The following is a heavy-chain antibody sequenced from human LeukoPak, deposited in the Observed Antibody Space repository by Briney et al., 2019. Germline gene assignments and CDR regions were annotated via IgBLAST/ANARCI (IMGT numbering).Heavy chain of an antibody. V-gene: IGHV3-66*02. Sequence: PGGSLRLSCAASGFTVSNDYMAWVRQAPGRGLEWVSLIYGDGTTFYADSVKGRFTISRDNFENTLYLQMSSLRPEDTALYYCARDRAGAQSWVEFDPWGQGTLVTVSS. CDR3: ARDRAGAQSWVEFDP. J-gene: IGHJ5*02. CDR2: IYGDGTT. D-gene: IGHD3-10*01. CDR1: GFTVSNDY.